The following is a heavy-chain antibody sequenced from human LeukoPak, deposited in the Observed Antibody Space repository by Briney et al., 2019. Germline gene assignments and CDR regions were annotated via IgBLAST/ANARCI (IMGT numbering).Heavy chain of an antibody. J-gene: IGHJ6*02. D-gene: IGHD3-3*01. CDR2: ISYDGSNK. CDR1: GFIFSSYG. Sequence: GGSLRLSCAASGFIFSSYGMHWVRQAPGKGLEWVAVISYDGSNKYYADSVKGRFTISRDNSENTLYLQMNSLRAEDTAVYYCAKDLGYDFWSGYYTRYYYYYGMDVWGQGTTVTVSS. V-gene: IGHV3-30*18. CDR3: AKDLGYDFWSGYYTRYYYYYGMDV.